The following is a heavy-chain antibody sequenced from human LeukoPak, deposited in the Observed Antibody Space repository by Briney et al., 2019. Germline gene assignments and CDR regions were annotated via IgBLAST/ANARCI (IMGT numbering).Heavy chain of an antibody. CDR1: GFTFDDYG. Sequence: PGGSLRLSCAASGFTFDDYGMSWVSQAPGKGLEWVSDINWNGDNTGYAESVKGRFTISRDNAKNSLFLRMNNLRAEDTALYYCARDILYDSSGYYLDSWGQGTLVTVSS. CDR2: INWNGDNT. CDR3: ARDILYDSSGYYLDS. V-gene: IGHV3-20*04. D-gene: IGHD3-22*01. J-gene: IGHJ5*01.